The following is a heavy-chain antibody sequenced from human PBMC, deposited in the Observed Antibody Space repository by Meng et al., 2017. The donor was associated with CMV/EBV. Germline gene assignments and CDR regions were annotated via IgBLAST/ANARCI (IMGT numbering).Heavy chain of an antibody. D-gene: IGHD6-13*01. CDR1: GFSLRTSGVG. Sequence: QITLKVSAPTPMQPNQTLTLACTFSGFSLRTSGVGVVCSRQPPGKALEWLPLIYWDDDKRYSPSLKSRLTITKDTSKNQVVLTMTNMDPVDTATYYCARIAAAGRFDYWGQGTLVTVSS. CDR2: IYWDDDK. V-gene: IGHV2-5*02. CDR3: ARIAAAGRFDY. J-gene: IGHJ4*02.